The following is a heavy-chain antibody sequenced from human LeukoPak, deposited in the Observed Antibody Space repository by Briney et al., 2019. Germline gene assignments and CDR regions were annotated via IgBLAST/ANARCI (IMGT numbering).Heavy chain of an antibody. Sequence: GGSLRLSCAASGFTFSSAWMSWVRQSRGKGLEWVGRIKSETDGGRTDYVAPVKGRFTISRDDSKNTLYLQMNSLKTEDAGVYYCTTWAHGNSLYVDSWGQGTLVTVSS. CDR3: TTWAHGNSLYVDS. J-gene: IGHJ4*02. D-gene: IGHD5-18*01. V-gene: IGHV3-15*01. CDR1: GFTFSSAW. CDR2: IKSETDGGRT.